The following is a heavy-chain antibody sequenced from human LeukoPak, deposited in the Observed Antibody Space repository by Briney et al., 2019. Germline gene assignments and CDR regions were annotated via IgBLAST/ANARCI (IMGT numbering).Heavy chain of an antibody. CDR1: GFTFSSYA. CDR2: ISGSGDRT. Sequence: GGSLRLSCAASGFTFSSYAMSWVRQGPGMGLEWVSGISGSGDRTHYADSVKGRFTISRDISKNTVYLQMNSLRAEDSAVYLCAKEGSIAVFWSGYDYWGQGTLVTVSS. V-gene: IGHV3-23*01. D-gene: IGHD3-3*01. J-gene: IGHJ4*02. CDR3: AKEGSIAVFWSGYDY.